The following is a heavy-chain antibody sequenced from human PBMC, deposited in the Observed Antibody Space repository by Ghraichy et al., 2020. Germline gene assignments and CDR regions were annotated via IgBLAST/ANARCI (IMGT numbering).Heavy chain of an antibody. J-gene: IGHJ5*02. CDR1: GGSIISNNR. CDR3: ARTSYFGSAFDP. D-gene: IGHD3-10*01. Sequence: SETLSLTCTVSGGSIISNNRWSWVRQPPGKGLEWIAEIFHSGSTNYNQSLKSRVTMSVDTSKNQFSLKLSSVTAADTAVYYCARTSYFGSAFDPWGQGTLVTVSS. CDR2: IFHSGST. V-gene: IGHV4-4*02.